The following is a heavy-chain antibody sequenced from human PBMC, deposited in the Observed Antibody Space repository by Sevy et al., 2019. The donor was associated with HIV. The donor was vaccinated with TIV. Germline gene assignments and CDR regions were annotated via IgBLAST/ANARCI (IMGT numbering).Heavy chain of an antibody. CDR3: ARGKSGYGYALNY. CDR1: GFTVNSNY. CDR2: IHSDDTT. V-gene: IGHV3-66*01. Sequence: GGSLRLSCAASGFTVNSNYMTWVRQAPGKGLEGVSVIHSDDTTYHADSVKDRVTISRDNFKNTLYLHMSSLRAEDTAVYYCARGKSGYGYALNYWGQGTLVTVSS. D-gene: IGHD5-18*01. J-gene: IGHJ4*02.